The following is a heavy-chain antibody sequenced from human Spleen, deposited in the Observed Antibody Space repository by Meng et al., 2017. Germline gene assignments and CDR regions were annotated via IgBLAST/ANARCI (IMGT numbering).Heavy chain of an antibody. CDR1: GYTFTSYA. D-gene: IGHD2-2*01. J-gene: IGHJ6*02. Sequence: ASVKVSCKASGYTFTSYAMDWVRQAPGQRLEWMGWINAGNGNTKYSQKFQGRVTIIRDTSASTVYMEVSSLRSEDTAVYYCAREVGYCVSTSCSSENYYYYGMDVWGQGTMVTVSS. CDR3: AREVGYCVSTSCSSENYYYYGMDV. V-gene: IGHV1-3*01. CDR2: INAGNGNT.